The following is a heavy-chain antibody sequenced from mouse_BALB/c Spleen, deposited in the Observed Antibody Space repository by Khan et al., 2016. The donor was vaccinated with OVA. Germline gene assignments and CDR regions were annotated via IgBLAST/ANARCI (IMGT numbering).Heavy chain of an antibody. CDR2: IYPGNSDT. CDR1: GYSSTSYW. D-gene: IGHD2-4*01. Sequence: EVKILEPGTLLARPGASVKMSCNASGYSSTSYWMHWVKQRTGQGLEWIGAIYPGNSDTRYNQKFKGKAKLTAVTSASTAYMELISLTNEDSAVYYCTISFDSYYFNYWGQGTTLTVSS. V-gene: IGHV1-5*01. CDR3: TISFDSYYFNY. J-gene: IGHJ2*01.